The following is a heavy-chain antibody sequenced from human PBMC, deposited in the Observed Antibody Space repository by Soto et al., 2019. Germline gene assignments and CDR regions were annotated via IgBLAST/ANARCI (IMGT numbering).Heavy chain of an antibody. CDR2: INPNSGGT. V-gene: IGHV1-2*04. D-gene: IGHD6-13*01. J-gene: IGHJ4*02. CDR1: GYTFTGYY. Sequence: ASVKVSCQTSGYTFTGYYMHWVRQAPGQGLEWMGWINPNSGGTNYAQKFQGWVTMTRDTSISTAYMELSRLRSDDTAVYYCARGVYSSSWYFFDYWGQGTLVTVSS. CDR3: ARGVYSSSWYFFDY.